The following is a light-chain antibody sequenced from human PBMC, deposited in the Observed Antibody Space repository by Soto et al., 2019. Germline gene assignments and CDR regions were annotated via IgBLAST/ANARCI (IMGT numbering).Light chain of an antibody. CDR2: DAS. CDR3: QQYGSSPT. V-gene: IGKV3-20*01. CDR1: QSVSYY. J-gene: IGKJ1*01. Sequence: EIVLTQSPGTLSLSPGERATLSCRASQSVSYYLAWYQQKPGQAPRLLIYDASSRATGVPDRFSGSGSGTDFTLTISGLEPEDFAVYYCQQYGSSPTFGQGTKVDI.